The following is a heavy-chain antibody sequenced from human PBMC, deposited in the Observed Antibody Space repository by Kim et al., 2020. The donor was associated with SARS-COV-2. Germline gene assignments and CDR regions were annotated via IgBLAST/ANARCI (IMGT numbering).Heavy chain of an antibody. V-gene: IGHV1-69*13. CDR1: GDTYSNYA. J-gene: IGHJ6*02. CDR3: ANPTGNVDV. CDR2: ILPIFGTS. Sequence: SVKVSCKASGDTYSNYAITWVRQAPGQGLEWMGDILPIFGTSNYAQKFQDRIVFTADGSTNTAYRELSSLRYEDTAVYYCANPTGNVDVWGQGTAITVSS. D-gene: IGHD2-8*01.